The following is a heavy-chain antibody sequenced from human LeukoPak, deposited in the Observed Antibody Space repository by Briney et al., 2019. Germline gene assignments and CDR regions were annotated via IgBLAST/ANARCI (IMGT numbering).Heavy chain of an antibody. CDR2: IRATSGTT. D-gene: IGHD4-17*01. Sequence: PGRSLRLSCAASGFTFDDYAMHWVRQAPGKGLEWVSNIRATSGTTFYADSVKGRFTISRDNSKNTLYLQMNSLRAEDTAVYYCAKDRGDYDPEYFQHWGQGTLVTVSS. J-gene: IGHJ1*01. CDR1: GFTFDDYA. CDR3: AKDRGDYDPEYFQH. V-gene: IGHV3-23*01.